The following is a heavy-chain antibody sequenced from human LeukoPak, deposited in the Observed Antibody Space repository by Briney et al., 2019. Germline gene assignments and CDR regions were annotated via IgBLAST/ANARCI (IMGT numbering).Heavy chain of an antibody. D-gene: IGHD5-12*01. CDR3: ARDPGVYGYNYFDY. J-gene: IGHJ4*02. CDR1: GFTFSSYA. CDR2: ISSSSSYI. Sequence: GGSLRLSCAASGFTFSSYAMHWVRQAPGKGLEWVSSISSSSSYIYYADSVKGRFTISRDNAKNSLYLQMNSLRAEDTAVYYCARDPGVYGYNYFDYWGQGTLVTVSS. V-gene: IGHV3-21*01.